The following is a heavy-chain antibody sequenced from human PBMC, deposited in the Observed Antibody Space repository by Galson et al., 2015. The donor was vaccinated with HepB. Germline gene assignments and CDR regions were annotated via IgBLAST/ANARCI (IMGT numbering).Heavy chain of an antibody. D-gene: IGHD6-13*01. V-gene: IGHV5-51*01. J-gene: IGHJ2*01. Sequence: QSGAEVTKPGESLRISCKGSGYSFTSYWIGWVRQMPGKGLEWMGIIYPGDSDTRYSPSFQGQVTISADKSISTAYLQWSSLKASDTAMYYCARRTAAAGQRGWYFDLWGRGTLVTVSS. CDR2: IYPGDSDT. CDR1: GYSFTSYW. CDR3: ARRTAAAGQRGWYFDL.